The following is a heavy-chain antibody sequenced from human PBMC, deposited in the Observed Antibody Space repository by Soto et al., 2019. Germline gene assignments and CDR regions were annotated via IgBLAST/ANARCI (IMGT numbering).Heavy chain of an antibody. CDR1: GYVFTTSA. CDR3: ARAAGRSKLLPYYFDP. Sequence: QVHLVQSGAEVQKAGASVKISCQASGYVFTTSAIHWVRQAAGQRLEWLGWINPATGDTKYSQDFRGRVTFTLDTSVTTAYMALTSLTSHDTAVYYCARAAGRSKLLPYYFDPWGQGTLVTVSS. J-gene: IGHJ5*02. CDR2: INPATGDT. D-gene: IGHD3-22*01. V-gene: IGHV1-3*01.